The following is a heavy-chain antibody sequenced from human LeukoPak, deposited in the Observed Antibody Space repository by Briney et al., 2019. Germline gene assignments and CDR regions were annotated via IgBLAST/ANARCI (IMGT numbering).Heavy chain of an antibody. CDR1: GFTFSSYW. V-gene: IGHV3-7*01. CDR3: ARVTKQDAFDI. CDR2: IKQDGSEK. Sequence: PGGSLRHSCAASGFTFSSYWMSWVRQAPGKGLEWVANIKQDGSEKYYVDSVKGRFTISRDNAKNSLYLQMNSLRAEDTAVYYCARVTKQDAFDIWGQGTMVTVSS. J-gene: IGHJ3*02. D-gene: IGHD3-3*01.